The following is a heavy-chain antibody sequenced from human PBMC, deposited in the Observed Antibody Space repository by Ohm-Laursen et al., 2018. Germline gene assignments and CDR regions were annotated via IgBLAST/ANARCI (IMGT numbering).Heavy chain of an antibody. CDR2: IKGDGTET. D-gene: IGHD6-6*01. Sequence: SLRLSCSASGFTFRNSWMTWVRQSPGKGLEWVANIKGDGTETYYVDSVRGRFTISRDNAKNSLYLQMKSLRAEDTAVYYCAREYSSSSGRAFDIWGQGTMVTVSS. V-gene: IGHV3-7*01. CDR1: GFTFRNSW. J-gene: IGHJ3*02. CDR3: AREYSSSSGRAFDI.